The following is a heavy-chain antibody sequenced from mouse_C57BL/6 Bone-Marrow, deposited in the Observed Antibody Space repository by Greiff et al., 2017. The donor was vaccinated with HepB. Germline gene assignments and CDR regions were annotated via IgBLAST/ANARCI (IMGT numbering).Heavy chain of an antibody. J-gene: IGHJ3*01. Sequence: VQLQQSGAELVRPGASVKLSCTASGFNIKDDYMHWVKQRPEQGLEWIGWIDPENGDTEYASKFQGKATITADKSSSTAYMQLSSLTSEDSAVYFCAIDSSGYNWFAYWGQGTLVTVSA. V-gene: IGHV14-4*01. CDR1: GFNIKDDY. D-gene: IGHD3-2*02. CDR3: AIDSSGYNWFAY. CDR2: IDPENGDT.